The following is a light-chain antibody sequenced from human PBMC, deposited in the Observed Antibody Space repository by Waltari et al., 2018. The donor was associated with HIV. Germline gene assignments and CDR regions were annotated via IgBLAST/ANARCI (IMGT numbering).Light chain of an antibody. Sequence: QTVVPQEPSLTVSPGGTITLTCSSATGPVGNGHYVNWFQQKPGQPPRPLIYSSTRRHPLTPERFSGSLVGDRAALTLSNVWPEDQADYYCMLFFRTSYLFGGGTKVTVL. CDR3: MLFFRTSYL. CDR1: TGPVGNGHY. V-gene: IGLV7-43*01. J-gene: IGLJ2*01. CDR2: SST.